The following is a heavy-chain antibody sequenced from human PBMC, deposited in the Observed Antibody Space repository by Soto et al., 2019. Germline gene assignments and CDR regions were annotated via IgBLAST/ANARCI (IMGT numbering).Heavy chain of an antibody. CDR2: IDPKNGGT. CDR1: GYTVTDYY. Sequence: ASVKVSCKASGYTVTDYYIHWVRQAPGQGLEWMGWIDPKNGGTIYAQKFQDRVTMTRDTSISTAYMDLSRLTSDDTALYYCARDDYGIYRYWGQGTLVTVSS. CDR3: ARDDYGIYRY. J-gene: IGHJ4*02. V-gene: IGHV1-2*02. D-gene: IGHD1-26*01.